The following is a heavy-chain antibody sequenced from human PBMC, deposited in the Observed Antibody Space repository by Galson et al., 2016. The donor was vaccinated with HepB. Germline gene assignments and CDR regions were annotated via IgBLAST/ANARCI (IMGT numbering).Heavy chain of an antibody. Sequence: SLRLSCAASGFTFSSYKMHWVRQAPGKGLDWVAVILYDGSDKYYADSVKGRFTISRDNSKNTLYLQMNSLRAEDTALYYCAKGSSGWLGGDFDYWGQGSLVTVSS. CDR1: GFTFSSYK. D-gene: IGHD6-19*01. V-gene: IGHV3-30*04. J-gene: IGHJ4*02. CDR3: AKGSSGWLGGDFDY. CDR2: ILYDGSDK.